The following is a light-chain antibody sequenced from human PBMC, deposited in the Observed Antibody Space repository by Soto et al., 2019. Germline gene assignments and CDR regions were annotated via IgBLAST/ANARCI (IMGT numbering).Light chain of an antibody. Sequence: DIQLTQSPSFLSASVGDRVTVTCRASQAISFYLAWYQQEPGKAPKLLIYAASTLQSGVPSRFSGSGSGTEFTLTITSLQPEDFATYYCQQFSTYPRTFGQGTKVEIK. CDR2: AAS. V-gene: IGKV1-9*01. CDR3: QQFSTYPRT. CDR1: QAISFY. J-gene: IGKJ1*01.